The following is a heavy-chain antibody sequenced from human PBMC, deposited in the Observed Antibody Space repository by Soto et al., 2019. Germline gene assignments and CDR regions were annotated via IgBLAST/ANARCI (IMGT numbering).Heavy chain of an antibody. Sequence: ASVKVSCKASGYTFTGYYMHWVRQAPGQGLEWMGWINPNSGGTNYAQKFQGWVTMTRDTSISTAYMELSRLRSDDTAVYYCARESYDSSGYYYGYWGQGTLVTXSS. J-gene: IGHJ4*02. CDR1: GYTFTGYY. CDR3: ARESYDSSGYYYGY. V-gene: IGHV1-2*04. D-gene: IGHD3-22*01. CDR2: INPNSGGT.